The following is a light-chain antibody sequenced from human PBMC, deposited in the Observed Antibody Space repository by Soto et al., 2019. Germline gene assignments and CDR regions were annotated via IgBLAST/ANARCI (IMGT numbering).Light chain of an antibody. V-gene: IGLV1-40*01. Sequence: QLVLTQPPSVSGAPGQRVTISCTGSSSNTGAGYDVHWYQQLPGTVPKLLIYANSNRPSGVPDRFSGSKSGTSASLAITGLQAEDEADYYCQSYDSSLTVGVFGGGTKLTVL. CDR3: QSYDSSLTVGV. CDR2: ANS. J-gene: IGLJ3*02. CDR1: SSNTGAGYD.